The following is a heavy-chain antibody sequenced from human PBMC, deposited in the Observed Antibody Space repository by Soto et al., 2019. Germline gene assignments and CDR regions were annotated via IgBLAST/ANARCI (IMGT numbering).Heavy chain of an antibody. Sequence: SETLSLTCSVSGGSISSPSYYWGWIRQPPGKGLEWIGSTFYSGSTFFNLSLKSRVTISGDTSKNQFSLKISTVTAADTAVYYCERLPGITTLRRDYWGQGIMVTVSS. CDR3: ERLPGITTLRRDY. V-gene: IGHV4-39*01. CDR2: TFYSGST. CDR1: GGSISSPSYY. D-gene: IGHD1-1*01. J-gene: IGHJ4*02.